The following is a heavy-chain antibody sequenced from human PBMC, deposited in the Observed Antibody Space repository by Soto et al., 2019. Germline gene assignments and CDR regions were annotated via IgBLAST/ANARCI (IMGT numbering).Heavy chain of an antibody. J-gene: IGHJ6*02. Sequence: QVQLQESGPGLVKPSQTLSLTCTVSGGSISSGDYYWSWIRQPPGKGLEWIGYIYYSGSTYYNPSLKSRVTISVDTSKNQFSLKLSSVTAADTAVYYCASTSLLWFGEFLYPASFYYCYGMDVWGQGTTVTVSS. CDR2: IYYSGST. V-gene: IGHV4-30-4*01. CDR3: ASTSLLWFGEFLYPASFYYCYGMDV. D-gene: IGHD3-10*01. CDR1: GGSISSGDYY.